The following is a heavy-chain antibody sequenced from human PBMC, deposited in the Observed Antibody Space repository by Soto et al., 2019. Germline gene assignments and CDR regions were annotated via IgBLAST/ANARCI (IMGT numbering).Heavy chain of an antibody. V-gene: IGHV3-23*01. CDR3: ATQDIVVVVAASTPVDY. J-gene: IGHJ4*02. D-gene: IGHD2-15*01. CDR2: ISGSGGST. CDR1: GFTFSSYA. Sequence: GGSLRLSCAASGFTFSSYAMSWVRQAPGKGLEWVSAISGSGGSTYYADSVKGRFTISRDNSKNTLYLQMNSLRAEDTAVYYCATQDIVVVVAASTPVDYWGQGTLGTVSS.